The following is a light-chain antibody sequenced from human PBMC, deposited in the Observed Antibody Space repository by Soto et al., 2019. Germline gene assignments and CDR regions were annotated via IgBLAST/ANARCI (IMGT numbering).Light chain of an antibody. Sequence: EIVVTQSPATLSVSPGERATLSCRASQSVGGNLAWYQQKPGQAPRLLMHGASTRATGIPARFSGSGSGTECTLSISSLQSEDFSVYYCQQYNNWQGTFGQGTKVEIK. CDR2: GAS. J-gene: IGKJ1*01. V-gene: IGKV3-15*01. CDR1: QSVGGN. CDR3: QQYNNWQGT.